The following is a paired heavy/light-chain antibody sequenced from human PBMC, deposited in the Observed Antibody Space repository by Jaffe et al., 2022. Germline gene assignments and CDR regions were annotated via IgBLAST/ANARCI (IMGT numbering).Light chain of an antibody. CDR1: QSISSW. CDR2: KAS. CDR3: QQYNSYRS. V-gene: IGKV1-5*03. J-gene: IGKJ1*01. Sequence: DIQMTQSPSTLSASVGDRVTITCRASQSISSWLAWYQQKPGKAPKLLIYKASSLESGVPSRFSGSGSGTEFTLTISSLQPDDFATYYCQQYNSYRSFGQGTKVEIK.
Heavy chain of an antibody. CDR1: GGSISSGSYY. Sequence: QVQLQESGPGLVKPSQTLSLTCTVSGGSISSGSYYWSWIRQPAGKGLEWIGRIYTSGSTNYNPSLKSRVTISVDTSKNQFSLKLSSVTAADTAVYYCARALPRVPSTPNYYDSSGYYDYWGQGTLVTVSS. D-gene: IGHD3-22*01. V-gene: IGHV4-61*02. CDR2: IYTSGST. CDR3: ARALPRVPSTPNYYDSSGYYDY. J-gene: IGHJ4*02.